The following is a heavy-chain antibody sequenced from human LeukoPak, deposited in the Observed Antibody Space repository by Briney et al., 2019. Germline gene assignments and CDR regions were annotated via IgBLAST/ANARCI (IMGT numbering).Heavy chain of an antibody. CDR3: ARQTGAFDI. V-gene: IGHV4-59*08. Sequence: SETLSLTCTVSGGSISSYYWSWIRQPPGKGLEWIGYIYYSGSTNYNPSLKSRVTISVDTSRNQFSLKLSSVTAADTAVYYCARQTGAFDIWGQGTMVTVSS. J-gene: IGHJ3*02. CDR1: GGSISSYY. D-gene: IGHD1-1*01. CDR2: IYYSGST.